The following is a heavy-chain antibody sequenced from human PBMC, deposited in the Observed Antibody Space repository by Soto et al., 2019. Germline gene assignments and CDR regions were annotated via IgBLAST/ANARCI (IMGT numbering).Heavy chain of an antibody. Sequence: ESGGGLVKPGGSLRLSCAASGFTFSNAWMSWVRQAPGKGLEWVGRIKSKTDGGTTVYAAPVKGRFTISRDDSKTTLYLQMNSLKTEDTAVYYCTTEERYGDYLKYYYGMDAWGQGTTVTVSS. CDR3: TTEERYGDYLKYYYGMDA. J-gene: IGHJ6*02. D-gene: IGHD4-17*01. V-gene: IGHV3-15*01. CDR2: IKSKTDGGTT. CDR1: GFTFSNAW.